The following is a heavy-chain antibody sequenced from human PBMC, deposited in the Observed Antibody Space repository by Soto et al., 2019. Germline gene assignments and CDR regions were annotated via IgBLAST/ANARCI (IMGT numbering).Heavy chain of an antibody. V-gene: IGHV3-33*01. CDR2: IWYDGSNK. J-gene: IGHJ6*02. D-gene: IGHD3-16*01. CDR1: GFTFSSYG. Sequence: GGSLRLCCAASGFTFSSYGMHWVRQAPGKGLEWVAVIWYDGSNKYYADSVKGRFTISRDNSKNTLYLQMNSLRAEDTAVYYCAREYVRDYYYGMDVWGQGTTVTVSS. CDR3: AREYVRDYYYGMDV.